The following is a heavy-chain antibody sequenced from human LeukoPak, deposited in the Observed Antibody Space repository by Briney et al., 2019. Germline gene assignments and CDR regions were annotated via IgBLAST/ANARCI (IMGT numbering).Heavy chain of an antibody. Sequence: GGSLRLSCAASGFTVSSNYMSWVRQAPGKGLEWVSIIHSGGSTYYADSVKGRFTISRDNSKNTLYLQMNSLRAEDTAMYYCARSRRDGYNYYYYGMDVWGQGTTVTVS. D-gene: IGHD5-24*01. CDR3: ARSRRDGYNYYYYGMDV. V-gene: IGHV3-53*01. CDR2: IHSGGST. J-gene: IGHJ6*02. CDR1: GFTVSSNY.